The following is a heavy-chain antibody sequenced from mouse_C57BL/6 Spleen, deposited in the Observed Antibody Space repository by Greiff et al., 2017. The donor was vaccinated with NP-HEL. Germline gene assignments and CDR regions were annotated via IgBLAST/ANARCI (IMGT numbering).Heavy chain of an antibody. CDR3: ARSYDYDGGWFAY. D-gene: IGHD2-4*01. V-gene: IGHV1-64*01. CDR2: IHPNSGST. Sequence: QVQLQQSGAELVKPGASVKLSCKASGYTFTSYWMHWVKQRPGQGLEWIGMIHPNSGSTNYNEKFKSKATLTVDKSSSTAYMQLSSLTSEDSAVYYCARSYDYDGGWFAYWGQGTLVTVSA. CDR1: GYTFTSYW. J-gene: IGHJ3*01.